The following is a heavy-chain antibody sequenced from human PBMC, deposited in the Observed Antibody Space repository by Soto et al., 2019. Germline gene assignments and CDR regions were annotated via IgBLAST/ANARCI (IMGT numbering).Heavy chain of an antibody. J-gene: IGHJ6*02. D-gene: IGHD4-17*01. CDR2: IYYSGST. Sequence: SETLSLTCTVSGGSVSSGSYYWSWIRQPPGKGLEWIGYIYYSGSTNYNPSLKSRVTISVDTSKNQFSLKLSSVTAAETAVYYCARDEGAGDYAYYYYYGMDVWGQGTTVTVSS. CDR3: ARDEGAGDYAYYYYYGMDV. V-gene: IGHV4-61*01. CDR1: GGSVSSGSYY.